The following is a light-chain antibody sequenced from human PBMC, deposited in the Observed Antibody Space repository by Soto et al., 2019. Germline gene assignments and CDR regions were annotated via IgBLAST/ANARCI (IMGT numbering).Light chain of an antibody. CDR1: QSVSNNY. J-gene: IGKJ1*01. Sequence: EIVLTQSPGTLSLSPGERAALSCRASQSVSNNYLAWYQQKPGQAPRLLIYGASSRATGIPDRFTGSRSGTDFTLTISRLEPEDVAVYYCQHSWTFGQGTKVVIK. V-gene: IGKV3-20*01. CDR2: GAS. CDR3: QHSWT.